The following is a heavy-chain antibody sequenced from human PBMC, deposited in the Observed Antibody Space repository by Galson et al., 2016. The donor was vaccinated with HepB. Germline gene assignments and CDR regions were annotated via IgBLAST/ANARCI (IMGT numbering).Heavy chain of an antibody. D-gene: IGHD3-16*01. J-gene: IGHJ4*02. CDR2: IYYSGGT. CDR1: GGSISGHH. V-gene: IGHV4-59*11. CDR3: ARDLGRNGGFDC. Sequence: SETLSLTCTVSGGSISGHHWSWIRQPPGKGLEWIGYIYYSGGTNYNPSLKSRVTMSVDTSKNQFSLKLSSMTAADTAVYYCARDLGRNGGFDCWGQGTLVTVSS.